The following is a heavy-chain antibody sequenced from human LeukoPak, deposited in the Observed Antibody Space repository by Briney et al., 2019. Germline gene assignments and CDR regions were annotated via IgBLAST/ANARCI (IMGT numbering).Heavy chain of an antibody. CDR1: GFTFSSYS. D-gene: IGHD6-13*01. V-gene: IGHV3-21*01. CDR3: ARDRSSSRDLDY. CDR2: ISSSSGSYI. Sequence: GGSLRLSCAASGFTFSSYSMNWVRQAPGKGLEWVSCISSSSGSYIYYADSVKGRFTISRDNAKNSLYLQMNSLRAGDTAVYHCARDRSSSRDLDYWGQGTLVTVSS. J-gene: IGHJ4*02.